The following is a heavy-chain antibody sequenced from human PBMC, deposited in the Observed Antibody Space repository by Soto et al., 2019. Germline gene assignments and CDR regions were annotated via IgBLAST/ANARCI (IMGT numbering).Heavy chain of an antibody. J-gene: IGHJ4*02. V-gene: IGHV1-69*13. CDR3: AGGGGGSYGLVLDY. CDR2: IIPIFGTA. CDR1: GGTFSSYA. Sequence: GASVKVSCKASGGTFSSYAISWVRQAPGQGLEWMGGIIPIFGTANYAQKFQGRVTITADESTSTAYMELSSLRSEDTAVYYCAGGGGGSYGLVLDYWGQGTLVTSPQ. D-gene: IGHD1-26*01.